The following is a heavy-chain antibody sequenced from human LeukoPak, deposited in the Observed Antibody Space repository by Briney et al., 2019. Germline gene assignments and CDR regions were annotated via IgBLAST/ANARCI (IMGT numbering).Heavy chain of an antibody. D-gene: IGHD4-23*01. J-gene: IGHJ4*02. Sequence: ASVKVSCKASGYTFSSYGMSWVRQAPGQSLEWMGWISAYNGNTNYAQKFQDRVTMTTDTSTSTAYMELRSLRSDDTAVYYCARDHSYGGRELAYWGQGTVVTVSS. CDR2: ISAYNGNT. V-gene: IGHV1-18*01. CDR1: GYTFSSYG. CDR3: ARDHSYGGRELAY.